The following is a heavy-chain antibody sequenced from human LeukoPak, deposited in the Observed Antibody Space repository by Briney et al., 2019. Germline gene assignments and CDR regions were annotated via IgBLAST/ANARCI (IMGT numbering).Heavy chain of an antibody. Sequence: GGSLRLSCAASGFTFSNYGMHWVRQAPGKGLEWVAIIWYGGSNKYYADSVKGRFTISRDNSENTLYLQMNSLRADDTAVYYCATARSYTNSWFFESWGQGSLVSVSS. CDR2: IWYGGSNK. CDR3: ATARSYTNSWFFES. J-gene: IGHJ4*02. CDR1: GFTFSNYG. D-gene: IGHD6-13*01. V-gene: IGHV3-33*01.